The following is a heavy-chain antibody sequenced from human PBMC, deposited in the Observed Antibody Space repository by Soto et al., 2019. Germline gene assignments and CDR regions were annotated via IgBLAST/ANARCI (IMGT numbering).Heavy chain of an antibody. V-gene: IGHV1-18*01. J-gene: IGHJ3*01. CDR1: GYTFTNYG. CDR2: ISTDNGFT. CDR3: ARVRGTSMTVEGGAFDL. Sequence: QVQLVQSGAEVKRTGASVKVSCKASGYTFTNYGISWVRQAPGQGLDWMGWISTDNGFTNTAQKVQGRVTMTTDTSPTTGYMELESLRTDEPAVYYCARVRGTSMTVEGGAFDLWGQGTVVTVSS. D-gene: IGHD3-22*01.